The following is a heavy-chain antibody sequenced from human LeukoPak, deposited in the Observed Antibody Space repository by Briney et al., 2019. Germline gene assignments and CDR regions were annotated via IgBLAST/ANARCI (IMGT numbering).Heavy chain of an antibody. D-gene: IGHD5-12*01. J-gene: IGHJ6*02. V-gene: IGHV3-9*01. Sequence: PGGSLRLSCVTSGFTFDDYAMHWVRQAPGKGLEWVSGISWNSGSIGYADSVKGRFTISRDNAKNSLYLQMNSLRAEDTALYYCAKNGGYDAHYYYYYGMDVWGQGTTVTVSS. CDR2: ISWNSGSI. CDR1: GFTFDDYA. CDR3: AKNGGYDAHYYYYYGMDV.